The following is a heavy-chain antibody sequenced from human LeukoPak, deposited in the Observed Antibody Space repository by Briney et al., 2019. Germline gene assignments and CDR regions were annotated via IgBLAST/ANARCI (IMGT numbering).Heavy chain of an antibody. J-gene: IGHJ4*02. CDR1: GFTFSSYA. Sequence: GGSLRLSCAPSGFTFSSYAMSWVRQAPGKGLEWVSAISGSGGSTYYADSVKGRFTISRDNSKNTLYLQMNSLRAEDTAVYYCAKCQDIVVVPDPYFDYWGQGTLVTVSS. CDR3: AKCQDIVVVPDPYFDY. CDR2: ISGSGGST. D-gene: IGHD2-2*01. V-gene: IGHV3-23*01.